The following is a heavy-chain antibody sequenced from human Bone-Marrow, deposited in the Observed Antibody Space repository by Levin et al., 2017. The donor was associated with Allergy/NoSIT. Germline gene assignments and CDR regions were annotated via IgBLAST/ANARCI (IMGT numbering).Heavy chain of an antibody. CDR1: GGSISSSSYY. Sequence: SQTLSLTCTVSGGSISSSSYYWGWIRQPPGKGLEWIGSIYYSGSTYYNPSLKSRVTISVDTSKNQFSLKLSSVTAADTAVYYCARDTSDYYDSSGYYFIYWGQGTLVTVSS. V-gene: IGHV4-39*07. CDR2: IYYSGST. D-gene: IGHD3-22*01. J-gene: IGHJ4*02. CDR3: ARDTSDYYDSSGYYFIY.